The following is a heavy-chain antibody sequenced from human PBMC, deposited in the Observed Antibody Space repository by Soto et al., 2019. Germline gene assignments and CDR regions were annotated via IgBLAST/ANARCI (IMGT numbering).Heavy chain of an antibody. CDR3: ARDVRRDSTGYFGH. CDR1: GYIFTNYA. V-gene: IGHV1-3*01. Sequence: ASVKVSCKASGYIFTNYAMHWVRQAPGQRLEWMGWIDPQNGNTKYSQKLQGRVAITRDTSATTVYMELNSLRSEDTAVYYCARDVRRDSTGYFGHWGPGPPLTL. J-gene: IGHJ4*02. D-gene: IGHD3-22*01. CDR2: IDPQNGNT.